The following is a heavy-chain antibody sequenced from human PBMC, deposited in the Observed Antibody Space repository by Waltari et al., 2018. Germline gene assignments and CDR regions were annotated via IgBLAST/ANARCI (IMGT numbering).Heavy chain of an antibody. CDR3: AKGSESSSWYDYMSYFDY. D-gene: IGHD6-13*01. CDR1: GFTFDDYA. Sequence: EVQLVESGGGLVQPGRSLRLSCAASGFTFDDYAMHWVRQAPGKGLEWVSGISWNSGSIGYADSVKCRFTISRDNAKNSLYLQMNSLRAEDTALYYCAKGSESSSWYDYMSYFDYWGQGTLVTVSS. J-gene: IGHJ4*02. V-gene: IGHV3-9*01. CDR2: ISWNSGSI.